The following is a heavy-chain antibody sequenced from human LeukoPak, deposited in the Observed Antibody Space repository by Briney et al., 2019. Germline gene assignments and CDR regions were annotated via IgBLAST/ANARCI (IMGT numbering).Heavy chain of an antibody. D-gene: IGHD4-23*01. CDR3: ARDMDGGTPYYYMDV. CDR1: GFTFSDYY. CDR2: ISSSGSTI. J-gene: IGHJ6*03. Sequence: GSLRLSCAASGFTFSDYYMSWIRQAPGKGLEWVSYISSSGSTIYYADSVKGRFTISRDNAKNSLYLQMNSLRAEDTAVYYCARDMDGGTPYYYMDVWGKGTTVTVSS. V-gene: IGHV3-11*04.